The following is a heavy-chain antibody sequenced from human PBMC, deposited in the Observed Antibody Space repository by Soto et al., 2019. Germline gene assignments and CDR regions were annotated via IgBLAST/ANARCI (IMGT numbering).Heavy chain of an antibody. CDR3: AKIPITMIVAIKDDY. J-gene: IGHJ4*02. CDR2: IKPDGSDK. D-gene: IGHD3-22*01. V-gene: IGHV3-7*01. CDR1: GFIFSSHW. Sequence: QPGGSLRLSCGTSGFIFSSHWMTWVRQAPGKGLEWVADIKPDGSDKHYVDSVKGRFTISRDNAEHSLYLQMSSLRAEDTAVYYCAKIPITMIVAIKDDYWGQGTLVTVSS.